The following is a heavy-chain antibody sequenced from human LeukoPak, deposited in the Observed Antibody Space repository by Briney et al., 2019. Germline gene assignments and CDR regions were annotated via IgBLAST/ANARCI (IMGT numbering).Heavy chain of an antibody. D-gene: IGHD5-18*01. CDR2: INHSGST. J-gene: IGHJ3*02. V-gene: IGHV4-34*01. Sequence: SETLSLTCAVYGGSFSGYYWSWIRQPPGKGLEWIGEINHSGSTNYNPSLKSRVTISVDTSENQFSLKLSSVTAADTAVYYCARREYSYGYYRLDAFDIWGQGTMVTVSS. CDR1: GGSFSGYY. CDR3: ARREYSYGYYRLDAFDI.